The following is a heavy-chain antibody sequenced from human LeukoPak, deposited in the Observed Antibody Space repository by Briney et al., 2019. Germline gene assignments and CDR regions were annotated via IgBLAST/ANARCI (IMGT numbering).Heavy chain of an antibody. Sequence: ASVKVSCKASGGTFSSYAISWVRQAPGQGLEWMGRIIPILGIAKYAQKFQGRVTITADKSTSTAYMELSSLRSDDTAVYYCARDRGYSSSWYEPRYYYYGMDVWGQGTTVTVSS. V-gene: IGHV1-69*04. J-gene: IGHJ6*02. CDR2: IIPILGIA. CDR1: GGTFSSYA. CDR3: ARDRGYSSSWYEPRYYYYGMDV. D-gene: IGHD6-13*01.